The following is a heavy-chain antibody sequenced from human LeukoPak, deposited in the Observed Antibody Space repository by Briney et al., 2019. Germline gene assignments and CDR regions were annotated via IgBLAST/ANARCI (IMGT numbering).Heavy chain of an antibody. CDR3: AREGSSGYQIPWYFDL. Sequence: PGGSLRLSCAASGFTFSSYWMHWVRQAPGKGLVWVSRINTDGSSTSYAGSVKGRFTISRDNAKNTLYLQMNSLRAEDTAVYYCAREGSSGYQIPWYFDLWGRGTLVTVSS. V-gene: IGHV3-74*01. J-gene: IGHJ2*01. D-gene: IGHD3-22*01. CDR2: INTDGSST. CDR1: GFTFSSYW.